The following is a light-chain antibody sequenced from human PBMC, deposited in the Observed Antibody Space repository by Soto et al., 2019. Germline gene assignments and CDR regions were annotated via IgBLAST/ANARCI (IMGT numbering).Light chain of an antibody. V-gene: IGKV1-5*01. CDR1: QSISSW. CDR2: DAS. Sequence: DIQMNQSPSTLSASVGDRVTITCRASQSISSWLAWYQQKPGKAPKLLIYDASSLESGVPSSFSGSGSGTEFTLTISSLQPDDCATYYFQQYNSLITFGQGTRLEIK. CDR3: QQYNSLIT. J-gene: IGKJ5*01.